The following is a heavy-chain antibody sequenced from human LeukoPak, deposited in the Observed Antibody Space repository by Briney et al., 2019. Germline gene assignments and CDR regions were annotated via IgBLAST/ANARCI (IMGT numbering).Heavy chain of an antibody. D-gene: IGHD6-19*01. J-gene: IGHJ4*02. CDR2: IYYSGST. V-gene: IGHV4-59*01. Sequence: SETLSLTCTVSGGSISSYYWSWIRQPPGKGLEWIGYIYYSGSTNYNPSLKSRVTISVDTSKNQFSLKLSSVTAADTAVYYCARTGAGTNEDDYWGQGTLVTVSP. CDR1: GGSISSYY. CDR3: ARTGAGTNEDDY.